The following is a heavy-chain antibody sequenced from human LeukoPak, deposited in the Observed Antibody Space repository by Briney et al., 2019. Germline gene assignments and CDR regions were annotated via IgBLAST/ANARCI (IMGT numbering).Heavy chain of an antibody. CDR2: SYYSGST. D-gene: IGHD3-3*01. Sequence: SETLSLTCTVSSGSISSYYWSWIRQPPGKGLEWIGYSYYSGSTDYNPSLKSRVTISVDTSKNQFSLKLSSVTAADTAVYYCARAVYYDFWSGINWFDPWGQGTLVTVSS. CDR3: ARAVYYDFWSGINWFDP. CDR1: SGSISSYY. V-gene: IGHV4-59*01. J-gene: IGHJ5*02.